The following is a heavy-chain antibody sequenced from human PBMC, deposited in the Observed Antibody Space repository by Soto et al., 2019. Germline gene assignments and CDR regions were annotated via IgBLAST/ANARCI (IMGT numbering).Heavy chain of an antibody. D-gene: IGHD2-15*01. CDR1: GFSFSSYA. V-gene: IGHV3-23*01. Sequence: EVQLLESGGGLVQPGGSLRLSCAASGFSFSSYAMTWVRQAPGKGLEWVSAISGSGGTTFYAGSVKGRFTISRDNSKNPLQLQVNSLRAEDTAVYYCVEGQDGGCYSPLDYWGQGTLVTVSS. J-gene: IGHJ4*02. CDR2: ISGSGGTT. CDR3: VEGQDGGCYSPLDY.